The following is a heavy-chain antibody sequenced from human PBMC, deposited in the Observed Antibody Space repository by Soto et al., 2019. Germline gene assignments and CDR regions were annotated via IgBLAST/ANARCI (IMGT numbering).Heavy chain of an antibody. D-gene: IGHD5-18*01. V-gene: IGHV4-61*01. CDR2: IYYSGST. CDR3: ARSGYSYGYVGYYYYGMDV. CDR1: GGSVSSGSYY. J-gene: IGHJ6*02. Sequence: SETLSLTCTVSGGSVSSGSYYWSWIRQPPGKGLERIGYIYYSGSTNYNPSLKSRVTISVDTSKNHFSLKLSSVTAADMAVYYCARSGYSYGYVGYYYYGMDVWGQGTTVT.